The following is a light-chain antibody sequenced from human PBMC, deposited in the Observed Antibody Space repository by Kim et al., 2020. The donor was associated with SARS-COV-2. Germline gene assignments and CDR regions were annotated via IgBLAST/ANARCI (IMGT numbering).Light chain of an antibody. CDR2: AAS. J-gene: IGKJ5*01. V-gene: IGKV1-39*01. CDR3: QKSYSTPLT. Sequence: DIQITQSPSSLSASVGDRVTITCRASQSISSYLNWYQQKPGKAPKLLIYAASSLQSGVPSRFSGSGSGTDFTLTISSLQPEEFATYYCQKSYSTPLTFGQGARLEIK. CDR1: QSISSY.